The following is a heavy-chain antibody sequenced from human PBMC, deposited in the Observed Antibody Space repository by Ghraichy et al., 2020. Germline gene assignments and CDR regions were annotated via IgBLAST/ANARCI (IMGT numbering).Heavy chain of an antibody. Sequence: SVKVSCKASGYTFTGYYMHWVRQAPGQGLEWMGRINPNSGGTNYAQKFQGRVTMTRDTSISTAYMELSRLRSDDTAVYYCARVRYFDWLPNYYGMDVWGQGTTVTVSS. V-gene: IGHV1-2*06. CDR2: INPNSGGT. D-gene: IGHD3-9*01. J-gene: IGHJ6*02. CDR3: ARVRYFDWLPNYYGMDV. CDR1: GYTFTGYY.